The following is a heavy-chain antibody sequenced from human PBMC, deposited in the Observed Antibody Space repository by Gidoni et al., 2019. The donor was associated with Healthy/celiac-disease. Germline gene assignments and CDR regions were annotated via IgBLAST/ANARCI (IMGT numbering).Heavy chain of an antibody. Sequence: QVQLVESGGGLVKPGGSLRLSCAASGFTFSDYYMSWIRQAPGKGLEWVSYISSSSSYTNYADSVKGRFTISRDNAKNSLYLQMNSLRAEDTAVYYCARDRSPSGGYPSREGFYYFDYWGQGTLVTVSS. D-gene: IGHD3-16*01. CDR1: GFTFSDYY. CDR3: ARDRSPSGGYPSREGFYYFDY. V-gene: IGHV3-11*06. J-gene: IGHJ4*02. CDR2: ISSSSSYT.